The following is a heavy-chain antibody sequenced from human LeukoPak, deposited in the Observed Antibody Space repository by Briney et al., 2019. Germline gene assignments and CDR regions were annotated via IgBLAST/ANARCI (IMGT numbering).Heavy chain of an antibody. J-gene: IGHJ1*01. CDR3: ARGGGSSWTQRGYFQY. Sequence: ASVKVSCKASGGTFSSYAINWVRQAPGQGLEWMGWMNPNSGNTGYAQKFQGRVSMTRDTSTSTAYMDLSSLTSEDTAAYYCARGGGSSWTQRGYFQYWGQGTLVTVSS. CDR1: GGTFSSYA. CDR2: MNPNSGNT. D-gene: IGHD6-13*01. V-gene: IGHV1-8*02.